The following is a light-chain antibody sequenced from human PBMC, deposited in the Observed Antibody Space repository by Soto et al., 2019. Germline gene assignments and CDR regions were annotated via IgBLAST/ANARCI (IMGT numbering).Light chain of an antibody. V-gene: IGKV3-11*01. CDR3: QQRSSWIT. CDR1: QSVSSY. J-gene: IGKJ5*01. CDR2: DAS. Sequence: IVLTQSPATLSLWPGETAILSCRASQSVSSYLSWYQQKPGQAPRLLIYDASSRAPGVPARFSGSGSGTDFTLIISSLEHEDFAFYYCQQRSSWITFGQGTRLEIE.